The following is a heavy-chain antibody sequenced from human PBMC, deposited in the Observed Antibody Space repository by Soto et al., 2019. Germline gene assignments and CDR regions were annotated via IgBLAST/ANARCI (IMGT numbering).Heavy chain of an antibody. J-gene: IGHJ4*02. Sequence: EVRLVESGGALVKPGGSLRLSCTASGFNVGAYTINWVRQAPGRGLEWVSSIGVSHLDSFYADAVKGRFTISRDNAKLSVYLEMNRLIVEDTAVDYCASAMTLGWSPQGLWGQGTPVTVSS. CDR2: IGVSHLDS. CDR3: ASAMTLGWSPQGL. CDR1: GFNVGAYT. V-gene: IGHV3-21*02. D-gene: IGHD3-3*01.